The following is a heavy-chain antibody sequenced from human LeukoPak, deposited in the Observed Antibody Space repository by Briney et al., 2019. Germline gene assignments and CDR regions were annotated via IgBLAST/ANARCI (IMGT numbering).Heavy chain of an antibody. V-gene: IGHV3-23*01. J-gene: IGHJ4*02. CDR3: AKDPIGWGTIYFDY. Sequence: GGSLRLSCAASGFTVSSNYMSWVRQAPGKGLEWVSSISGSGGSTYYADSVKGRFTISRDNSKNTLYLQMNSLRAEDTAVYYCAKDPIGWGTIYFDYWGQGTLVTVSS. CDR2: ISGSGGST. D-gene: IGHD6-19*01. CDR1: GFTVSSNY.